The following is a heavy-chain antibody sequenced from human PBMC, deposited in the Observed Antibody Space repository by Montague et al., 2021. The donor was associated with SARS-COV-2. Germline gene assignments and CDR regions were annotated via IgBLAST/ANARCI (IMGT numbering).Heavy chain of an antibody. V-gene: IGHV4-61*02. D-gene: IGHD3-22*01. CDR3: ARGPRITMIVVVITDIWFDH. J-gene: IGHJ5*02. CDR2: IYTSGST. Sequence: TLSLTCTVSGGSISSGSYYWSWIRQPAGKGLEWIGRIYTSGSTNYNPSLKSRVTISVATSQIQFSLKLSSVTAADTAVYYCARGPRITMIVVVITDIWFDHWGQGTLVTVSS. CDR1: GGSISSGSYY.